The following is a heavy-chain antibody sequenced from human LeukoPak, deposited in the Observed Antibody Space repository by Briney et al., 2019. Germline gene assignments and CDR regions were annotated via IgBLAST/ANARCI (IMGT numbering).Heavy chain of an antibody. V-gene: IGHV1-2*04. J-gene: IGHJ6*02. CDR3: ARERSRSGYGIKVYYYYGMDV. Sequence: GASVKFSCKASGYTFTGYYMHWVRQAPGQGLEWIGWINPNSGGTNYAQKFQGWVTMTRDTSISTAYMELSRLRSDDTAVYYCARERSRSGYGIKVYYYYGMDVWGQGTTVTVSS. CDR2: INPNSGGT. CDR1: GYTFTGYY. D-gene: IGHD5-12*01.